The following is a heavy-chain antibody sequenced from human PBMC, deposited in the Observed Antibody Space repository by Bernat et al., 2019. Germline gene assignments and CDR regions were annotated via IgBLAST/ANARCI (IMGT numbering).Heavy chain of an antibody. D-gene: IGHD6-19*01. CDR1: GGSISTSSYY. V-gene: IGHV4-39*01. J-gene: IGHJ3*02. CDR2: IYFSGGT. CDR3: ARHFPTRVIAVVPVDI. Sequence: QLQLQESGPRLVKPSETLSLTCTVSGGSISTSSYYWGWIRQPPGKGLEWIGTIYFSGGTYYNPSLKSRVTMSVDTSKSQFSLRLSSVTAADTAVYYCARHFPTRVIAVVPVDIWGQGTLVTVSS.